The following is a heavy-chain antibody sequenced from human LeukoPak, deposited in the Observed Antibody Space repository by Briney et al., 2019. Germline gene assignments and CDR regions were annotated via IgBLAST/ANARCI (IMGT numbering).Heavy chain of an antibody. J-gene: IGHJ3*02. Sequence: SETLSLTCTVSGGSVSSYYWSWIRQPPGKGLEWIGYIYYSGSTNYNPSLKSRVTISVDTSKNQFSLKLSSVTAADTAVYYCARCGGDCYYSPAFDIWGQGTMVTVSS. CDR3: ARCGGDCYYSPAFDI. D-gene: IGHD2-21*02. CDR1: GGSVSSYY. CDR2: IYYSGST. V-gene: IGHV4-59*02.